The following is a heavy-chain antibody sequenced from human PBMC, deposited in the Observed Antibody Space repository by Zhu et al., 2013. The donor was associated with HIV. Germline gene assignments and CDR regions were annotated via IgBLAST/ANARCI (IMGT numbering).Heavy chain of an antibody. V-gene: IGHV1-18*04. CDR3: ARARTTSITGTTRSYFDY. CDR1: GFIFTSVG. D-gene: IGHD1-20*01. CDR2: ISAYNINT. Sequence: QLIQSGPEVKKPGDSVKLSCQTSGFIFTSVGYSWVRQAPGQGLEWMGWISAYNINTNYAQKLQGRVTMTIDTSTRTAYMELRSLRSDDTAVYYCARARTTSITGTTRSYFDYWGQGTLVTVSS. J-gene: IGHJ4*02.